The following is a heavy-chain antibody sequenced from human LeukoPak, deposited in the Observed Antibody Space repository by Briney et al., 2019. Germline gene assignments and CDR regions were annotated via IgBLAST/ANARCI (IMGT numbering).Heavy chain of an antibody. CDR1: GDSTTTHY. D-gene: IGHD5-24*01. V-gene: IGHV4-4*07. CDR2: IPTTGST. J-gene: IGHJ4*02. Sequence: SETLSLTCTVSGDSTTTHYWSWIRQPAGKGLEWIRRIPTTGSTNYNPSLKSRVTMSVETSKKQFSLKLSSVTGADTAVYYCAREVEMARQVDYWGQGTLVTVSA. CDR3: AREVEMARQVDY.